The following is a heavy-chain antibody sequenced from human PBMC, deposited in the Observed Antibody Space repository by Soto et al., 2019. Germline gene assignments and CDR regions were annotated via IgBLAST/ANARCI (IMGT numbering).Heavy chain of an antibody. Sequence: QVQLQESGPGLVKPSETLSLTCTVSGGSMSGHYWSWFRQPPGKGLEWIGYIYYSGSTNYNPSLKSRVTISVDTSKNQFSLKLTSVTAADTAVYYCARGVWYVDYWGQGTLVTVSS. CDR3: ARGVWYVDY. J-gene: IGHJ4*02. V-gene: IGHV4-59*11. CDR2: IYYSGST. CDR1: GGSMSGHY. D-gene: IGHD6-19*01.